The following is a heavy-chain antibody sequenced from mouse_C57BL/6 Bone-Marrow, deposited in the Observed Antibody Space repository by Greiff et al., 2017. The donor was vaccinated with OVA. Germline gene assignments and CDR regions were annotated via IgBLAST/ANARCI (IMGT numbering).Heavy chain of an antibody. D-gene: IGHD2-5*01. J-gene: IGHJ3*01. CDR3: ARHYSNPWFAY. CDR1: GYTFTSYG. CDR2: IYPRSGNT. Sequence: VQLQESGAELARPGASVKLSCKASGYTFTSYGISWVKQRTGQGLEWIGEIYPRSGNTYYNEKFKGKATLTADKSSSTAYMELRSLTSEDSAVYFCARHYSNPWFAYWGQGTLVTVSA. V-gene: IGHV1-81*01.